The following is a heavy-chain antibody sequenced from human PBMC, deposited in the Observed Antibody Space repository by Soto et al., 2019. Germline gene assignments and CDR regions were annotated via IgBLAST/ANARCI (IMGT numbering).Heavy chain of an antibody. J-gene: IGHJ4*02. V-gene: IGHV1-69*06. D-gene: IGHD5-12*01. Sequence: SVKVSCKASGGTFSSYAISWVRQAPGQGLEWMGGIIPIFGTANYAQKFQGRVTITADKSTSTAYMELSSLRPEDTAVYYCARVEVDIVATTNYYFDYWGQGTLVTVSS. CDR3: ARVEVDIVATTNYYFDY. CDR2: IIPIFGTA. CDR1: GGTFSSYA.